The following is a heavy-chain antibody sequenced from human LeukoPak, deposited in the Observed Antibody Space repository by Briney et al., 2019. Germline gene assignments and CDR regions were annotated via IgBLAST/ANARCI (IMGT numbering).Heavy chain of an antibody. J-gene: IGHJ4*02. D-gene: IGHD3-10*01. CDR2: ISSSSSYI. CDR3: AREGLSGTPDALVY. CDR1: GFTFSSYS. Sequence: GGSLRLSCAASGFTFSSYSMNWVRQAPGKGLEWVSSISSSSSYIYYADSVKGRFTISRDNAKNSLYLQMNSLRAEDTAVYYCAREGLSGTPDALVYWGQGTLVPVSS. V-gene: IGHV3-21*01.